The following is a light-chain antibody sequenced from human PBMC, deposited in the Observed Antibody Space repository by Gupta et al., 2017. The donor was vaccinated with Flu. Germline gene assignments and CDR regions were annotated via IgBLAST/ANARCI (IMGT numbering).Light chain of an antibody. CDR3: AAWDDSLNGHYV. Sequence: QSVLAQPPSASGTPGKRVTLSCFGSNSNIGSNAVNWYQQVPGTSPKLLIYGSNQRPSGVPDRFASSKSGTSASLTIRELQSEDEADYYCAAWDDSLNGHYVFGTGTKVTVL. CDR2: GSN. J-gene: IGLJ1*01. CDR1: NSNIGSNA. V-gene: IGLV1-44*01.